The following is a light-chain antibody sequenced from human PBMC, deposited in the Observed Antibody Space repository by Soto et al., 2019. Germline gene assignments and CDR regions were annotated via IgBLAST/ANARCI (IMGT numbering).Light chain of an antibody. V-gene: IGKV3-20*01. CDR3: QQFSSYPLT. CDR1: QTVRNNY. CDR2: DAS. Sequence: EIVLTQSPATLSLYPGERATLSCRASQTVRNNYLAWYQQKPGQAPRLLIYDASSRATGIPDRFSGGGSGTDFTLTISRLEPEDFAVYYCQQFSSYPLTFGGGTKVDNK. J-gene: IGKJ4*01.